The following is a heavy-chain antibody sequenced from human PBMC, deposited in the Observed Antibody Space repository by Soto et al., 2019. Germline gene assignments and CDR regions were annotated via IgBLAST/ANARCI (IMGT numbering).Heavy chain of an antibody. V-gene: IGHV1-18*01. J-gene: IGHJ6*02. CDR3: ASVYDIWSGRSFGMDV. Sequence: QVQMVQSGGEVKKPGASVKVSCNTSGYTFTDYGISWERQAPGQGLEWMGWINTYNDKTDYTQKLQARVTLTTDTATTAADMELRSLTSDDTAVYYCASVYDIWSGRSFGMDVWAQGTTIIVSS. CDR1: GYTFTDYG. CDR2: INTYNDKT. D-gene: IGHD3-3*01.